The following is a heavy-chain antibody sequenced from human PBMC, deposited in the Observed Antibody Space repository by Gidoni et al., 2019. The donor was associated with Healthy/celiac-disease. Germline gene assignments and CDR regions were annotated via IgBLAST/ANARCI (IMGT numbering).Heavy chain of an antibody. J-gene: IGHJ4*02. Sequence: QVQLVESGGGVVQPGRSLRLSCAASGFTFSSYAMHWVRQAPGKGLEWVTVISYDGSNKYYADSVKGRFTISRDNSKNTLYLQMNSLRAEDTAVYYCARDAPRRQLGDYWGQGTLVTVSS. D-gene: IGHD6-13*01. CDR3: ARDAPRRQLGDY. V-gene: IGHV3-30-3*01. CDR2: ISYDGSNK. CDR1: GFTFSSYA.